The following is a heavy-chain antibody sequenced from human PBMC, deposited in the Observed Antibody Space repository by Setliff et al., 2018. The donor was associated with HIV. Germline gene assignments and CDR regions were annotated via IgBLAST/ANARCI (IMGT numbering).Heavy chain of an antibody. Sequence: ASVKVSCKASGYSLSTYAISWVRQAPGQGLEWMGWIDSNNGNRNFAQKFRGRVTMTTDISTNTAYMEVRSLSFDDTAVYYCARELTGRIDAFDIWGQGTMVTVS. V-gene: IGHV1-18*01. CDR2: IDSNNGNR. CDR3: ARELTGRIDAFDI. CDR1: GYSLSTYA. J-gene: IGHJ3*02. D-gene: IGHD7-27*01.